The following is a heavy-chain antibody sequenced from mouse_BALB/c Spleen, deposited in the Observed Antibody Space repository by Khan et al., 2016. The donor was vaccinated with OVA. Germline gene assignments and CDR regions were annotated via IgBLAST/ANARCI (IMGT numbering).Heavy chain of an antibody. Sequence: EVELVESGGGLVRSGGSLKLSCAASGFSFTTYTMSWVRQTPERRLEWVATINSGSTYTYYPDSVKGRFTISRDNAKNTLYLQMSSLKSEDTAMYYCTRDGNYAHWYFDVLGAGTTVTVSS. CDR2: INSGSTYT. CDR3: TRDGNYAHWYFDV. CDR1: GFSFTTYT. V-gene: IGHV5-6-4*01. J-gene: IGHJ1*01. D-gene: IGHD2-1*01.